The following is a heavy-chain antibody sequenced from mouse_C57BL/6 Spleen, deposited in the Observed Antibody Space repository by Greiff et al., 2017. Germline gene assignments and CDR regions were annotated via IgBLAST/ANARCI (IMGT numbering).Heavy chain of an antibody. CDR2: IYPRSGNT. D-gene: IGHD1-1*01. J-gene: IGHJ1*03. Sequence: QVHVKQSGAELARPGASVKLSCKASGYTFTSYGISWVKQRTGQGLEWIGEIYPRSGNTYYNEKFKGKATLTADKSSSTAYMELRSLTSEDSAVYFCARHGSRRGYFDVWGTGTTVTVSS. CDR3: ARHGSRRGYFDV. V-gene: IGHV1-81*01. CDR1: GYTFTSYG.